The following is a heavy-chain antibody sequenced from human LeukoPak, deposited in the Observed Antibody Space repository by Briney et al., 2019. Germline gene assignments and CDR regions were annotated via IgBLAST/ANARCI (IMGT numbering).Heavy chain of an antibody. CDR3: ASPGYSYGYSVKPRV. CDR1: GFTFSSYS. CDR2: ISSSSNYI. D-gene: IGHD5-18*01. V-gene: IGHV3-21*01. Sequence: PGGSLRLSCAASGFTFSSYSMNWVRQAPGKGLEWVSSISSSSNYIYYADSVKGRFTISRDNARNSLYLQMDSLRAEDTAVYYCASPGYSYGYSVKPRVWGQGTLVTVSS. J-gene: IGHJ4*02.